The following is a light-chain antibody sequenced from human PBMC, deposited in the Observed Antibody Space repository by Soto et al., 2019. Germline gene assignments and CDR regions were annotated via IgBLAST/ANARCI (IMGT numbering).Light chain of an antibody. V-gene: IGKV3-15*01. J-gene: IGKJ1*01. CDR2: GAS. CDR3: QQYNNWYKT. Sequence: EIVMTQSPATLSVSPGERATLSCRASQSVSSNLAWYQQKPGQAPRLLIYGASTRATGIPARSSGSGSGTEFTLTISSLQSEDFAVYYCQQYNNWYKTFGQGTKVDIK. CDR1: QSVSSN.